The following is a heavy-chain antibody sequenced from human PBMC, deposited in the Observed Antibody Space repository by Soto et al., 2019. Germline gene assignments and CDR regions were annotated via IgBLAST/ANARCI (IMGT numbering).Heavy chain of an antibody. CDR2: VSYDGSNK. Sequence: GGSLRLSCAASGFTFSSYGVHWVRQAPGKGLEWVASVSYDGSNKHYADSVKGRFTISRDNSRNTLDLQMNSLRAEDTAVYYCAKDTYYYDRSGYYTYVHWGQGTQVTVSS. J-gene: IGHJ4*02. D-gene: IGHD3-22*01. CDR3: AKDTYYYDRSGYYTYVH. CDR1: GFTFSSYG. V-gene: IGHV3-30*18.